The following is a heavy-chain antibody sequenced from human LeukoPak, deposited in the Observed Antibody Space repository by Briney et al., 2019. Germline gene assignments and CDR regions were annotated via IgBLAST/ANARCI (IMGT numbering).Heavy chain of an antibody. CDR1: GFTFSSYW. D-gene: IGHD1-14*01. V-gene: IGHV3-74*01. CDR3: AKATGYLL. CDR2: INSGGTT. Sequence: GGSLRLSCAASGFTFSSYWMHWVRQAPGKGLVWVSRINSGGTTYYADSVKGRFTISRDDSENTLYLQMNSLRAEDTAVYYCAKATGYLLWGQGTLVTVSS. J-gene: IGHJ4*02.